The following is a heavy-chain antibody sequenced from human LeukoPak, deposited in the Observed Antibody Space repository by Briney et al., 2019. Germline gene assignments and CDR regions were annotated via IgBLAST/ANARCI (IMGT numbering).Heavy chain of an antibody. D-gene: IGHD3-10*01. CDR1: GGSLTSVRSY. CDR3: ARSRSGRYYFDC. Sequence: SETLSLTCTVSGGSLTSVRSYWSWLRQPPGKGLEWIGYIDYIGSNNYSPSLKTRVTISLDTSKNQFSLKLTSVTAADTAVYYCARSRSGRYYFDCWGPGTLVTAS. CDR2: IDYIGSN. V-gene: IGHV4-61*01. J-gene: IGHJ4*02.